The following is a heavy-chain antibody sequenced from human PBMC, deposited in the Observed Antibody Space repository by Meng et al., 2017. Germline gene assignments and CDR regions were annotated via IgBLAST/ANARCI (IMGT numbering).Heavy chain of an antibody. CDR2: INHSGST. V-gene: IGHV4-34*01. Sequence: QVQLPQGGAGLLKPSESLSLPCAVYGGSFSGYYWSWIRQPPGKGLEWIGEINHSGSTNYNPSLKSRVTISVDTSKNQFSLKLSSVTAADTAVYYCARRGIAARPFYYWGQGTLVTVSS. CDR3: ARRGIAARPFYY. J-gene: IGHJ4*02. D-gene: IGHD6-6*01. CDR1: GGSFSGYY.